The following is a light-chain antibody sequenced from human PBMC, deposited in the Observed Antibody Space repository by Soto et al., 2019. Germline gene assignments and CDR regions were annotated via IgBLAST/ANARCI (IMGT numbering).Light chain of an antibody. J-gene: IGKJ1*01. V-gene: IGKV3-20*01. CDR3: QQYGSSGK. Sequence: EIVFTQSPATLSLSPGERATLSCRASQSVSSHLAWFQQRPGQAPRLLIYDASTRATGIPARFSGSGSGTDFTLTISRLEPEDFAVYYCQQYGSSGKFGQGNKVDIK. CDR2: DAS. CDR1: QSVSSH.